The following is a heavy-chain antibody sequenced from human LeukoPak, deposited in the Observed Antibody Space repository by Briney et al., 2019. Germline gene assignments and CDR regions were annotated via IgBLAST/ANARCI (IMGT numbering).Heavy chain of an antibody. V-gene: IGHV3-7*03. CDR3: AREEVKSFDN. CDR2: IKQDGSET. CDR1: GFSFSGYW. J-gene: IGHJ4*02. Sequence: PGGSLRLSCAASGFSFSGYWITWVRQAPGKGLEWVANIKQDGSETSYVTSVRGRFTISRDNAKNSLYLQMNNLRVEDTAVYFCAREEVKSFDNWGQGTLVTVSS.